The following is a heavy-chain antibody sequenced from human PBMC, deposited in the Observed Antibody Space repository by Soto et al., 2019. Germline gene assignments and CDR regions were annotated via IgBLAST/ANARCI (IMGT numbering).Heavy chain of an antibody. CDR1: GGSFSGYY. J-gene: IGHJ6*02. D-gene: IGHD2-15*01. Sequence: SETLSLTCAVYGGSFSGYYWSWIRQPPGKGLEWIGEINHSGSTNYNPSLKRRVTISVDTSKNQFSLKLSSVTAADTAVYYCARVTGYCSGGSCYPPTLYYYYYYGMDVWGQGTTVTVSS. CDR3: ARVTGYCSGGSCYPPTLYYYYYYGMDV. V-gene: IGHV4-34*01. CDR2: INHSGST.